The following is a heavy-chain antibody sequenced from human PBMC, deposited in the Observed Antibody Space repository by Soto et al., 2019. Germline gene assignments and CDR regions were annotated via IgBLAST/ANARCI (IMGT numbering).Heavy chain of an antibody. D-gene: IGHD4-4*01. CDR1: GGSISSGGYS. CDR2: IYYNGAT. CDR3: ARYYSGTSFYYAMDV. Sequence: PSETLSLTCAVSGGSISSGGYSWTWIRQPPGRGLEWIGHIYYNGATYYNPSLKSRVTISVDRSKNQFSLKLTSVTAADTAVYFCARYYSGTSFYYAMDVWGQGTTVTVSS. J-gene: IGHJ6*02. V-gene: IGHV4-30-2*01.